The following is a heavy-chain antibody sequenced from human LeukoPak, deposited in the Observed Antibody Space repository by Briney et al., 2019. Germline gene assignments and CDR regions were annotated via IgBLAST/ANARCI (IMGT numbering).Heavy chain of an antibody. V-gene: IGHV4-34*01. D-gene: IGHD6-13*01. J-gene: IGHJ5*02. Sequence: SETLSLTCAVYGGSFSGYYWSWIRQPPGKGLEWIGEINHSGSTYYNPSLKTRVTLSVDTSKNQFSLKLSSVTAADTAVYYCARTEQQLVPWFDPWGQGTLVTVSS. CDR2: INHSGST. CDR1: GGSFSGYY. CDR3: ARTEQQLVPWFDP.